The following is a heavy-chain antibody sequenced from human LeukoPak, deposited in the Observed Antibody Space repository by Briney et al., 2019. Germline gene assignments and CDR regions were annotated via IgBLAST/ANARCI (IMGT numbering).Heavy chain of an antibody. V-gene: IGHV4-59*01. J-gene: IGHJ3*02. CDR1: GGPISSYY. CDR3: AGRLWRRDGYNLSAFDI. D-gene: IGHD5-24*01. Sequence: SEPLSLTCTLSGGPISSYYWNWIRQPPGKGLEWIGYIYYSGSTNYNPSLKSRVTISVDTSKNQFSLKLSSVTAADTAVYYCAGRLWRRDGYNLSAFDIWGQGTMVTVSS. CDR2: IYYSGST.